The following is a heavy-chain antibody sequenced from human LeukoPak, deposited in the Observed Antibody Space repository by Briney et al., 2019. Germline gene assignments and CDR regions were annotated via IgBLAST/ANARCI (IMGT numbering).Heavy chain of an antibody. V-gene: IGHV3-7*01. CDR2: IKQDGSEK. Sequence: PGGSLRLSCAASGFTFSSYWMSWVRQAPGKGLEWVANIKQDGSEKYYVDSVKGRFTISRDNAKNSLYLQMNSLRAEDTAVYYCARDQAVAGTPEDTLDIWGQGTMVTVSS. J-gene: IGHJ3*02. D-gene: IGHD6-19*01. CDR3: ARDQAVAGTPEDTLDI. CDR1: GFTFSSYW.